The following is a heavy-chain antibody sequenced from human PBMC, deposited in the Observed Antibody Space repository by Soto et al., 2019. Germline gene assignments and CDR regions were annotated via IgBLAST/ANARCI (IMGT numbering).Heavy chain of an antibody. J-gene: IGHJ4*02. CDR2: INSDGSST. D-gene: IGHD6-19*01. CDR1: GFTFSSYW. V-gene: IGHV3-74*01. Sequence: GGSLRLSCAASGFTFSSYWMHWVRQAPGKGLVWVSRINSDGSSTSYADSVKGRFTISRDNAKNTLYLQMNSLRAEDTAVYYCARYSSGWNAFDYWGQGTLVTVSS. CDR3: ARYSSGWNAFDY.